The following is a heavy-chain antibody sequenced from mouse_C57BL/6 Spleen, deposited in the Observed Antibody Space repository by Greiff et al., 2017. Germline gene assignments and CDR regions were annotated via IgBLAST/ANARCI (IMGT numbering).Heavy chain of an antibody. Sequence: VHLLQSGAELVKPGASVKMSCKASGYTFTSYWITWVKQRPGQGLEWIGDIYPGGGSTNYNEKFKSKATLAVDTSSGSAYMQLSSLTSEDSAVYYCARGESSNRDYWGQGTTLTVSS. CDR3: ARGESSNRDY. CDR1: GYTFTSYW. CDR2: IYPGGGST. J-gene: IGHJ2*01. D-gene: IGHD2-5*01. V-gene: IGHV1-55*01.